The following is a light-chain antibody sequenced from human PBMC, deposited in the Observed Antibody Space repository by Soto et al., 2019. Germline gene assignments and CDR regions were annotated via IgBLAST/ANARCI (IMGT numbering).Light chain of an antibody. CDR1: QSVSSSY. V-gene: IGKV3-20*01. J-gene: IGKJ1*01. CDR2: GAS. CDR3: QQYGSSPPGT. Sequence: DIVLTQSPGTLSLSPGEGATLSCRASQSVSSSYLAWYQQKPGQAHRLLIYGASSRATGIPDRFSGSGSGTDFTLTISRLEPEDFAVYYCQQYGSSPPGTFGQGTKVEIK.